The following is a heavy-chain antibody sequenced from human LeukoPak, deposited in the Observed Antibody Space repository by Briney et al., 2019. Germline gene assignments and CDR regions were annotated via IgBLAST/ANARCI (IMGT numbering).Heavy chain of an antibody. D-gene: IGHD3-16*01. CDR1: GFTFSNTW. J-gene: IGHJ4*02. CDR3: TTGDHDFVF. CDR2: IKSKTDGGTT. Sequence: GGSLRLSCAASGFTFSNTWMTWVRQAPGTGLEWVGRIKSKTDGGTTDYAAPVRGRFTISRDDSKNTLYLQMNTLKTEDTALYYCTTGDHDFVFWGQGTLVTVSS. V-gene: IGHV3-15*01.